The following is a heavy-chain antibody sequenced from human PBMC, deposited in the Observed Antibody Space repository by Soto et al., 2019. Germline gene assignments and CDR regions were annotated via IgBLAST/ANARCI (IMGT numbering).Heavy chain of an antibody. CDR2: ISGSGDST. CDR3: AKDLREVLGYWNGLDY. V-gene: IGHV3-23*01. Sequence: VQLLESGGDLVQPGGSLRLSCAASGFTFSNYAMSWVRQAPGKGLEWVSAISGSGDSTYYADSVKGRFTISRDNSKNTLYLQMNSLRAEDTAVYYCAKDLREVLGYWNGLDYWGQGTLVTVSS. J-gene: IGHJ4*02. CDR1: GFTFSNYA. D-gene: IGHD3-22*01.